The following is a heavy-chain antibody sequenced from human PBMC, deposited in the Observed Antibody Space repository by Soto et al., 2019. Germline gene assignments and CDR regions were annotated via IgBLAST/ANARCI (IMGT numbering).Heavy chain of an antibody. CDR2: IHYSGNP. CDR1: GASISSNNY. CDR3: ARHDQWLIRLYY. J-gene: IGHJ4*02. V-gene: IGHV4-39*01. D-gene: IGHD6-19*01. Sequence: QLQLQESGPGLVKPSETLSPTCTVSGASISSNNYWVRIREPPGKGLEWIGSIHYSGNPYYNSSLESRVTISLDTSKNQFSLKLTSVTAADTAVYYCARHDQWLIRLYYWGQGTLVTVSS.